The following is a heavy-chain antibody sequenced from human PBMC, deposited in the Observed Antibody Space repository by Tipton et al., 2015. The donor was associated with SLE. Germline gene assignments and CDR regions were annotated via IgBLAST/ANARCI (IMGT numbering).Heavy chain of an antibody. Sequence: TLSLTCTVSGGSVSSGSYYWSWIRQPPGKGLEWIGYIYYSGSTNYNPSLKSRVTISVDTSKNQFSLKLSSVTAADTAVYYCATVDTAMVGTGFDYWGQGTLVTVSS. CDR3: ATVDTAMVGTGFDY. V-gene: IGHV4-61*01. CDR2: IYYSGST. D-gene: IGHD5-18*01. CDR1: GGSVSSGSYY. J-gene: IGHJ4*02.